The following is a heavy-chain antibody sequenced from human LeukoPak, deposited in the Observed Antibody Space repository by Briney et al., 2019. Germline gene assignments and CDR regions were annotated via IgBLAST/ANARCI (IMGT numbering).Heavy chain of an antibody. D-gene: IGHD3-22*01. Sequence: ASVKVSCKASGYTFTSYGISWVRQAPGQGLEWMGWISAYNDKTNYAQKLQGRVTMTTDTSTSTAYMELRSLGSDYTAVFHCARCTLSAYYFEYDFWGQGTLVSVSS. CDR3: ARCTLSAYYFEYDF. CDR1: GYTFTSYG. V-gene: IGHV1-18*01. J-gene: IGHJ4*02. CDR2: ISAYNDKT.